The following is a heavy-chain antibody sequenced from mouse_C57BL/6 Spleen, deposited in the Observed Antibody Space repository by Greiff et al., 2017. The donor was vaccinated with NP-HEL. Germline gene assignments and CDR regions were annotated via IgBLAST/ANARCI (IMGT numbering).Heavy chain of an antibody. Sequence: DVHLVESEGGLVQPGSSMKLSCTASGFTFSDYYMAWVRQVPEKGLEWVANINYDGSSTYYLDSLKSRFIISRDNAKNILYLQMSSLKSEDTATYYCARGDYAYAMDYWGQGTSVTVSS. CDR1: GFTFSDYY. CDR2: INYDGSST. V-gene: IGHV5-16*01. J-gene: IGHJ4*01. D-gene: IGHD2-4*01. CDR3: ARGDYAYAMDY.